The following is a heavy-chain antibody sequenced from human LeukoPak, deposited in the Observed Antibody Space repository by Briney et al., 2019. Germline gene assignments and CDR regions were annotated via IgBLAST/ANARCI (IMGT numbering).Heavy chain of an antibody. D-gene: IGHD3-3*01. J-gene: IGHJ4*02. CDR2: ISGSGGST. CDR1: GFTFSSYA. Sequence: GGSLRLSCAASGFTFSSYAMSWVRQAPGKGLEWVSAISGSGGSTYYADSVKGRFTISRDNSKNTLYLQMNSLRAEDTAVYYCARDRAIFGVVIVAFDYWGQGTLVTVSS. V-gene: IGHV3-23*01. CDR3: ARDRAIFGVVIVAFDY.